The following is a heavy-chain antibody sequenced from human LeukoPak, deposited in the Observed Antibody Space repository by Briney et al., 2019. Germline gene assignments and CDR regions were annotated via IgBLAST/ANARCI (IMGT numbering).Heavy chain of an antibody. D-gene: IGHD3-22*01. Sequence: GESLKISCKGSGYSFTNYWIGWVRQMPGKGLEWMGSIYPGDSDTRYSPSFQGHVTISADKSISTAYLQWSSLKASDTAMYYCASPVVYDAFDIWGQGTMVTVSS. CDR3: ASPVVYDAFDI. CDR2: IYPGDSDT. CDR1: GYSFTNYW. V-gene: IGHV5-51*01. J-gene: IGHJ3*02.